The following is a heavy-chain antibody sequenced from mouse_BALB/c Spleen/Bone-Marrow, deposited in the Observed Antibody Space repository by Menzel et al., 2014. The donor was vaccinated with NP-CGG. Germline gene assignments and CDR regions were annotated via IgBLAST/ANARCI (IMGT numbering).Heavy chain of an antibody. Sequence: DVQLVESGGGLVQTGVSRKLSCAASGFTFSDYGMAWVRQAPGKRPEWVAFISNLAYSISYADTVTGRFTISRENVKNTLYLKMSSLRSEDTAMYYCARDLDGTGVFDYWGQGTPLTVSS. CDR1: GFTFSDYG. CDR3: ARDLDGTGVFDY. CDR2: ISNLAYSI. D-gene: IGHD4-1*01. J-gene: IGHJ2*01. V-gene: IGHV5-15*02.